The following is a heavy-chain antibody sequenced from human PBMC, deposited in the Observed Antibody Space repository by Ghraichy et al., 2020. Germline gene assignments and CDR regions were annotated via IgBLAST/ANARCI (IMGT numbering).Heavy chain of an antibody. CDR2: ISVRGDNT. V-gene: IGHV3-23*01. D-gene: IGHD4-17*01. CDR3: AKDRTTVTTGGYGRDV. CDR1: GFTFSGYA. Sequence: GGSLRLTCEASGFTFSGYAMNWVRQVPGMGLEWVSAISVRGDNTYYADSVKGRFTISRDNSKNALYLQGHSRRADDTAIYYCAKDRTTVTTGGYGRDVWGQGTTVTVSS. J-gene: IGHJ6*02.